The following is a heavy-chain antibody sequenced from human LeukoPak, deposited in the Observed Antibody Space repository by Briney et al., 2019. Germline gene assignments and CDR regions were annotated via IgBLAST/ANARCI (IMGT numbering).Heavy chain of an antibody. J-gene: IGHJ4*02. CDR1: GFTFSSYS. CDR3: APTFLGYCSSTSCYGPPDLRHHY. V-gene: IGHV3-23*01. CDR2: ISGSGGST. Sequence: PGGSRRLSCAASGFTFSSYSMNWVRQAPGKGLEWVSAISGSGGSTYYADSVKGRFTISRDNSKNTLYLQMNSLRAEDTAVYYCAPTFLGYCSSTSCYGPPDLRHHYWGQGTLVTVSS. D-gene: IGHD2-2*01.